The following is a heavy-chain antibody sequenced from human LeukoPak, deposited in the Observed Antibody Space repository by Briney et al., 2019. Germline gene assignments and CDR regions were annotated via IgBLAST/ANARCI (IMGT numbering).Heavy chain of an antibody. Sequence: SETLSLTCAVSGYSISSGYYWGWIRQPPGKGLEWIGSIYHSGSTYYNPSLKSRVTISVDTSKNQFSLKLSSVTAADTAVYYCARDNCSSTSCLIDYWGQGTLVTVSS. V-gene: IGHV4-38-2*02. D-gene: IGHD2-2*01. J-gene: IGHJ4*02. CDR3: ARDNCSSTSCLIDY. CDR2: IYHSGST. CDR1: GYSISSGYY.